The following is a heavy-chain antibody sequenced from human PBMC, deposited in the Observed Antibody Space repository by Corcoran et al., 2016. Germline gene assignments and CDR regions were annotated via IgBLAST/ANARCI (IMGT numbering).Heavy chain of an antibody. CDR3: ARDRCSGGSCYSGYYYGMDV. V-gene: IGHV3-53*01. D-gene: IGHD2-15*01. CDR1: GFTVSSNY. Sequence: EVQLVESGGGLIQPGGSLRLSCAASGFTVSSNYMSWVRQAPGKGLEWVSVIYSGGSTYYADSVKGRFTISRDNSKNTLYLQMNSLRAEDTAVYYCARDRCSGGSCYSGYYYGMDVWGQGTTVTVSS. J-gene: IGHJ6*02. CDR2: IYSGGST.